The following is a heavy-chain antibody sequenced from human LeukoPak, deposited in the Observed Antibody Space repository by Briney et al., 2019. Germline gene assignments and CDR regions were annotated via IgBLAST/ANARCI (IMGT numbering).Heavy chain of an antibody. V-gene: IGHV4-39*07. CDR3: ARGARYSSGWYSKEYNWFDP. CDR2: IYYSGST. CDR1: GGSISSSSYY. J-gene: IGHJ5*02. D-gene: IGHD6-19*01. Sequence: PSETLSLTCTVSGGSISSSSYYWGWIRQPPGKGLEWIGSIYYSGSTYYNPSLKSRVTMSVDTSKNQFSLKLSSVTAADTAVYYCARGARYSSGWYSKEYNWFDPWGQGTLVTVSS.